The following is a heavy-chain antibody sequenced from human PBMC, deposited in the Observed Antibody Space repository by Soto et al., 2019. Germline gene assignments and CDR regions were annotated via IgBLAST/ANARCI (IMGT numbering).Heavy chain of an antibody. CDR2: IYVDDNT. D-gene: IGHD3-3*01. CDR3: ARNPFGVLFYRVVL. J-gene: IGHJ4*02. V-gene: IGHV3-53*01. CDR1: GFSVSTNY. Sequence: LRRSCAASGFSVSTNYMTWVRQAPGKGLEWVSLIYVDDNTHYANSVKGRFTISRDNSKNILYLQMNSLRAEDTAVYYCARNPFGVLFYRVVLWGQGNPVPASS.